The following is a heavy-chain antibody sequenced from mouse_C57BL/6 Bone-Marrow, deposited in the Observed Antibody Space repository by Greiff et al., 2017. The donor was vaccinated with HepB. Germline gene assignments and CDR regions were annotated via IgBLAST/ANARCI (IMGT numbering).Heavy chain of an antibody. V-gene: IGHV2-2*01. CDR3: ARNSWYAMDY. Sequence: VKLMESGPGLVQPSQSLSITCTVSGFSLTSYGVHWVRQSPGTGLEWLGVIWSGGSTDYNAAFISRLSISKDNSKSQVFFKMNSLQADDTAIYYCARNSWYAMDYWGQGTSVTVSS. J-gene: IGHJ4*01. CDR1: GFSLTSYG. CDR2: IWSGGST.